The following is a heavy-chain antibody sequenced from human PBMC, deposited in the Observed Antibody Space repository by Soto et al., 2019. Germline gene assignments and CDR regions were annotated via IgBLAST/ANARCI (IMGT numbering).Heavy chain of an antibody. V-gene: IGHV4-38-2*02. D-gene: IGHD1-26*01. Sequence: PSETLSLTCAVSCYSIISGYYFGWIRQPPWKGLEWIGYIYYSGSTYYNPSLKSRVTISLDTSKNQFSLKLSSVTAADTAVYYCAREVGDTAWIDPWGQGTLVTVSS. CDR2: IYYSGST. J-gene: IGHJ5*02. CDR3: AREVGDTAWIDP. CDR1: CYSIISGYY.